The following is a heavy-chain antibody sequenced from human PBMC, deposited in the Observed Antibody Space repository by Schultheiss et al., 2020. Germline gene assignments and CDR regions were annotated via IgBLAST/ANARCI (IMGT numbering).Heavy chain of an antibody. CDR3: ARLDNFWSGYYSAPPGAFEI. Sequence: SETLSLTCTVSGGSISSYYWSWIRQPPGKGLEWIGYIYYSGSTNYNPSLKSRVTISVDTSKNQFSLKLSSVTAADTAVYYCARLDNFWSGYYSAPPGAFEIWGVVRVVTVSS. CDR1: GGSISSYY. J-gene: IGHJ3*02. CDR2: IYYSGST. D-gene: IGHD3-3*01. V-gene: IGHV4-59*08.